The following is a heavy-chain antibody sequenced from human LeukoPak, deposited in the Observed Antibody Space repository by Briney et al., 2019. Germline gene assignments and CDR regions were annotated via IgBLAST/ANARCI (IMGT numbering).Heavy chain of an antibody. J-gene: IGHJ4*02. CDR1: GGSFSGYY. Sequence: SETLSLTCAVYGGSFSGYYWSWIRQPPGKGLEWIGEINHSGSTNYNPSLKSRVTISVDTSKNQFSLKLSSVPTADTAVYYCARSAPYNWNYVRPPFHFDYWGQGTLVTVSS. CDR3: ARSAPYNWNYVRPPFHFDY. V-gene: IGHV4-34*01. CDR2: INHSGST. D-gene: IGHD1-7*01.